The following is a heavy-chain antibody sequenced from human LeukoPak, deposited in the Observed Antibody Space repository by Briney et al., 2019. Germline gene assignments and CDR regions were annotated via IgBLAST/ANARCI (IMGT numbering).Heavy chain of an antibody. J-gene: IGHJ4*02. CDR3: AKDAKVVATSGGRYFDY. V-gene: IGHV3-23*01. Sequence: PGGSLRLSCAASGFTVSSNYMTWVRQAPGKGLEWVSAISGSGGSTYYADSVKGRFTISRGNSKNTLYLQMNSLRAEDTAVYYCAKDAKVVATSGGRYFDYWGQGTLVTVSS. CDR1: GFTVSSNY. CDR2: ISGSGGST. D-gene: IGHD5-12*01.